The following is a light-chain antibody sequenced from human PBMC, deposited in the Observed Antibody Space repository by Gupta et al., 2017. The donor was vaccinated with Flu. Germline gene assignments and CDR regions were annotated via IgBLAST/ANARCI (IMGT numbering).Light chain of an antibody. CDR3: HQYNNWSPST. CDR1: QSVGSN. CDR2: DAS. V-gene: IGKV3-15*01. J-gene: IGKJ1*01. Sequence: EIVMTQYPATLSVSQGERATLSCRARQSVGSNLAWYQQQPARAPRLLIEDASTRSAGIPARFSSSRSGAAFTLTISSLQSADFSVYYFHQYNNWSPSTFGQGTKVEIK.